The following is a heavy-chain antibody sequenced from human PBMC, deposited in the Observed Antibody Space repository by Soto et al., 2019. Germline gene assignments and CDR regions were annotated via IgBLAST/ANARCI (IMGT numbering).Heavy chain of an antibody. D-gene: IGHD1-1*01. Sequence: SETLSLTCTVSGGSIFSYYWSWIRQPPGKGLEWIGYIYYSGSTNYNPSLKSRVTISVDTSKNQFSLKLSSVTAADTAVYYCARDRVTGPFDIWGQGTMVTVSS. CDR1: GGSIFSYY. J-gene: IGHJ3*02. V-gene: IGHV4-59*01. CDR2: IYYSGST. CDR3: ARDRVTGPFDI.